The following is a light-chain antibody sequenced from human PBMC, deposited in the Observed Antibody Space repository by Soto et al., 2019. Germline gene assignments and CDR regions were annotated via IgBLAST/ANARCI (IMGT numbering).Light chain of an antibody. CDR2: EVS. CDR3: SSYTAGGTI. J-gene: IGLJ1*01. V-gene: IGLV2-14*01. CDR1: SGDVGGYYY. Sequence: QSVLTQPASMSGSPGQSITISCTGTSGDVGGYYYVSWYQQLPGKAPKLMISEVSNRPSGVSNRFSGSKSGNTASLTISGLQAEDEADYYCSSYTAGGTIFGTGTKVTVL.